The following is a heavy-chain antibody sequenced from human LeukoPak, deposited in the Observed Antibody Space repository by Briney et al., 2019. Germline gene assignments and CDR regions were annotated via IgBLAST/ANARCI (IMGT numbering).Heavy chain of an antibody. J-gene: IGHJ3*02. Sequence: SETLALPCTVSGGPISSGSYYGTWIRQPTGKGLEWIGRIYTSGSTNYNPSLKSRVTISVDTSKNQFSLKLSSVTAADTAVYYCARVRIAAAYDAFDIWGQGTMVTVSS. D-gene: IGHD6-13*01. CDR2: IYTSGST. CDR3: ARVRIAAAYDAFDI. V-gene: IGHV4-61*02. CDR1: GGPISSGSYY.